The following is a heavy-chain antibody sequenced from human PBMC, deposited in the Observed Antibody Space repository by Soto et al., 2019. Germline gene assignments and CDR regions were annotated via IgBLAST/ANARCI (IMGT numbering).Heavy chain of an antibody. CDR1: GFTSSNYA. Sequence: GDLRLSCEASGFTSSNYAVNWVRQAPGKGLEWASIISRGGGTTYYADSVKGRFTISRDNSKNTLSLQMNSLRAEDTAVYYCAKGGQYSSGWFDYWGQGTLVTVSS. J-gene: IGHJ4*02. V-gene: IGHV3-23*01. CDR3: AKGGQYSSGWFDY. CDR2: ISRGGGTT. D-gene: IGHD6-19*01.